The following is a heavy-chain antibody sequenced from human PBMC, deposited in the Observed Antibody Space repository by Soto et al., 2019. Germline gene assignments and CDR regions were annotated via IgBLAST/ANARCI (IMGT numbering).Heavy chain of an antibody. CDR3: ARRHTDFYYDY. CDR1: GFTFSTYA. CDR2: ISGSGGST. D-gene: IGHD3-3*01. J-gene: IGHJ4*02. Sequence: GESLKISCAASGFTFSTYALTWVRQAPGKGLEWVSIISGSGGSTYYADSVKGRFTISRDNSKSTLFLQVNSLRADDTAVYYCARRHTDFYYDYWGQGTLVTVSS. V-gene: IGHV3-23*01.